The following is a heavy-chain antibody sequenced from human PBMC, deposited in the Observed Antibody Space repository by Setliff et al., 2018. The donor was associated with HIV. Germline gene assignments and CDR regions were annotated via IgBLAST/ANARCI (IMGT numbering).Heavy chain of an antibody. CDR1: GDSVSSASYY. Sequence: TLSLTCTVSGDSVSSASYYWSWIRQPPGKGLEWIGYIYYSGTTKYNPSLKSRVTISVDTSKNQFSLKLSSVTAADTAVYYCASEAWTSYRSSSGYYYYYMDVWGKGTTGTVSS. D-gene: IGHD6-6*01. V-gene: IGHV4-61*01. CDR2: IYYSGTT. CDR3: ASEAWTSYRSSSGYYYYYMDV. J-gene: IGHJ6*03.